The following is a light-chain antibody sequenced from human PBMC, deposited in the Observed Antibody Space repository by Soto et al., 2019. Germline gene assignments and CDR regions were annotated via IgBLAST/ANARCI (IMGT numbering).Light chain of an antibody. J-gene: IGKJ1*01. V-gene: IGKV3D-20*02. Sequence: IVLTQSPGTVSLSPGERATLSCRASQSVSSSYLAWYQQKPGQAPRLLIYGASSRATGIPDRFSGSGSGTDFTLTISSLEPEDSAVYFCQHRDDWPTFGQGTKVDIK. CDR3: QHRDDWPT. CDR2: GAS. CDR1: QSVSSSY.